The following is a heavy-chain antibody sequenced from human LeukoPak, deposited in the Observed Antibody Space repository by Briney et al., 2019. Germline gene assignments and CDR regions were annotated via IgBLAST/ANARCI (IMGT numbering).Heavy chain of an antibody. CDR1: GGSVSSGSYY. Sequence: SETLSLTCTVSGGSVSSGSYYWSWIRQPPGKGLEWIGYIYYSGSTSYNPSLKGRVTISVDTSKNQFSLKLSSVTAADTAVYYCASGYSYGYGFWYFDLWGRGTLVTVSS. CDR2: IYYSGST. D-gene: IGHD5-18*01. V-gene: IGHV4-61*01. J-gene: IGHJ2*01. CDR3: ASGYSYGYGFWYFDL.